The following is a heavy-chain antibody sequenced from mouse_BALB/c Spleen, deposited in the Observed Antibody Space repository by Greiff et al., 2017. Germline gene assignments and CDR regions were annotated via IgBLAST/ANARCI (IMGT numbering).Heavy chain of an antibody. Sequence: VQLVESGAELVRPGTSVKISCKASGYTFTNYWLGWVKQRPGHGLEWIGDIYPGGGYTNYNEKFKGKATLTADTSSSTAYMQLSSLTSEDSAVYFCARGTVVASPDYWGQGTTLTVSS. CDR3: ARGTVVASPDY. CDR2: IYPGGGYT. CDR1: GYTFTNYW. D-gene: IGHD1-1*01. V-gene: IGHV1-63*02. J-gene: IGHJ2*01.